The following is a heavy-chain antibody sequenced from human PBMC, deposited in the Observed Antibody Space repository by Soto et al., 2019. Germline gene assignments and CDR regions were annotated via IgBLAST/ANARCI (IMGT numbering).Heavy chain of an antibody. V-gene: IGHV3-23*01. CDR1: GFAFSSYA. D-gene: IGHD1-1*01. J-gene: IGHJ4*02. CDR3: AKDRVFNDPFDY. Sequence: EVQLLESGGGLVQPGGSLRLSCAASGFAFSSYAMSWVRQAPGKGLEWVSSISGSTSGTYYADAVKGRFTISRDNSNNPLDLQMNGLRAEDTAVYYCAKDRVFNDPFDYWGQGALVTVSS. CDR2: ISGSTSGT.